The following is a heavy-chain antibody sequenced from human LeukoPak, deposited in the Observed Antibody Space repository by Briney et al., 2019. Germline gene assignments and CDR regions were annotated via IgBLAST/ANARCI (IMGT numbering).Heavy chain of an antibody. Sequence: GGSLRLSCAASGFSFSSFGMSWVRQAPGKGLEWVSAISGNAVVTFYADSVKSRFTISRDNSNNMLYLQMNSLRAEDAALYRCAKHDYFGITGYYWFDYWGQGTLVTVSS. J-gene: IGHJ4*02. CDR1: GFSFSSFG. CDR3: AKHDYFGITGYYWFDY. CDR2: ISGNAVVT. V-gene: IGHV3-23*01. D-gene: IGHD3-22*01.